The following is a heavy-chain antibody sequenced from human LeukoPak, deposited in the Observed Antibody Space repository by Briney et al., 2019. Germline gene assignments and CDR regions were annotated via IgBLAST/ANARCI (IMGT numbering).Heavy chain of an antibody. V-gene: IGHV3-7*01. J-gene: IGHJ3*02. CDR2: IKQDGSEK. CDR1: GFTFSSYW. Sequence: GGSLRLSCAASGFTFSSYWMSWVRQAPGKGLEWVANIKQDGSEKYYVDSVRGRFTISRDNAKNSLYLQMHSLRAEDTALYYCARGGPFLEWFAAFDIWGQGTMVTVPS. D-gene: IGHD3-3*02. CDR3: ARGGPFLEWFAAFDI.